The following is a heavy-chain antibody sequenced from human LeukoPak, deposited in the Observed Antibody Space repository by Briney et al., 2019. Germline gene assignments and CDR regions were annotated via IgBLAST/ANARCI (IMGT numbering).Heavy chain of an antibody. CDR2: ISGSGGST. CDR1: GFTFSSYA. CDR3: AKASSQYCSSTSCYMDV. D-gene: IGHD2-2*01. V-gene: IGHV3-23*01. J-gene: IGHJ6*02. Sequence: GGSLRLSCAASGFTFSSYAMSWVRQAPGKGLEWVSAISGSGGSTYYADSVKGRFTISRDNSKNTLYLQMNSPRAEDTAVYYCAKASSQYCSSTSCYMDVWGQGTTVTVSS.